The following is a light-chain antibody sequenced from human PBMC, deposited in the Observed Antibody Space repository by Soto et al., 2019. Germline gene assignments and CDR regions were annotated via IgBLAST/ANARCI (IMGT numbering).Light chain of an antibody. CDR2: GAS. J-gene: IGKJ1*01. V-gene: IGKV3-15*01. CDR3: QQYNNWPWT. CDR1: QSIGSY. Sequence: EIVLTQSPATLSLSLWERATLSCRASQSIGSYLAWYQHKLGQPPRLLIYGASTRATGIPARFSGSGSGTEFTLTISSLQSEDFAVYYCQQYNNWPWTFGQGTKVDIK.